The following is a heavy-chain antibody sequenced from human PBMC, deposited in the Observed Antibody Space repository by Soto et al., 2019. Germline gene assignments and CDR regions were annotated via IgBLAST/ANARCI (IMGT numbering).Heavy chain of an antibody. V-gene: IGHV3-64*01. CDR1: GFSFSSYD. CDR2: VSRNGINT. CDR3: AITYYDFDV. J-gene: IGHJ6*04. D-gene: IGHD3-3*01. Sequence: EQLVQSGGGLVQHGGYLRLYCADSGFSFSSYDLFWVRQAPGKGLEYVSAVSRNGINTYYANSVKGRFTISRDNSKNIIYLQMGTLRAEDMAVDYCAITYYDFDVWGKGTTVIVSS.